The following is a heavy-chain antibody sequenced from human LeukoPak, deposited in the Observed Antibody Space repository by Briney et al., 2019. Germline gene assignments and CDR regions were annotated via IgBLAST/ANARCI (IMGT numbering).Heavy chain of an antibody. CDR1: GFTFSSSA. D-gene: IGHD3-16*01. CDR3: AGRRVLDASFDY. V-gene: IGHV3-23*01. J-gene: IGHJ4*02. Sequence: GGSLRLSCAASGFTFSSSAMSWVRQAPGKGLEWVSAISGSGGSTYYVESVKGRFTISRDNSKNTLFLQMNRLRAEDTAVYYCAGRRVLDASFDYWGQGTLVTVSS. CDR2: ISGSGGST.